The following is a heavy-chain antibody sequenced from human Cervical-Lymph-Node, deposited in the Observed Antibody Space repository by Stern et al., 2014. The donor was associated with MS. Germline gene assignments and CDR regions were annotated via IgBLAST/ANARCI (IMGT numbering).Heavy chain of an antibody. J-gene: IGHJ5*02. D-gene: IGHD1-26*01. Sequence: QLQLQESGPGLVKPSQTLSLTCTVSGGSISRGGHYWSWIRQHPGKGLEWIGYIYYSGGTFYNPSLKSRVSISLDTSKNQFSLKLSSVTAADTAVYYCASRWSGTYYGQNWFDPWGQGTLVTVSS. CDR3: ASRWSGTYYGQNWFDP. V-gene: IGHV4-31*03. CDR1: GGSISRGGHY. CDR2: IYYSGGT.